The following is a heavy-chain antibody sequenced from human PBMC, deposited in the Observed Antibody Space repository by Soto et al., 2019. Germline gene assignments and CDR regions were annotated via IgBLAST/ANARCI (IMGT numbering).Heavy chain of an antibody. D-gene: IGHD4-17*01. CDR2: ISAYNGNT. J-gene: IGHJ6*03. Sequence: QVQLVQSGAEVKKPGASVKVSCQASGYTFTSYGISWVRQAPGQRLEGLGWISAYNGNTNYAQKLQGRVTMTTDTSMSTAYMELRSLTSDDTAVYYCARVSDVYGETRYYMDGWGKGTTVTVCS. V-gene: IGHV1-18*01. CDR1: GYTFTSYG. CDR3: ARVSDVYGETRYYMDG.